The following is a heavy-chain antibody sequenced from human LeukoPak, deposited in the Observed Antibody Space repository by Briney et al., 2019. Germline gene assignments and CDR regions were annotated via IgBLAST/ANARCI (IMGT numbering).Heavy chain of an antibody. Sequence: SVKVSCKASGGTFSSYAISWVRQAPGQGLEWMGGIIPIFGTANYAQKFQGRVTITADESTSTAYMELSSLRSEDTAVYYCARDSSSWYPWFDPWGRGTLVTVSS. CDR3: ARDSSSWYPWFDP. J-gene: IGHJ5*02. CDR1: GGTFSSYA. V-gene: IGHV1-69*01. D-gene: IGHD6-13*01. CDR2: IIPIFGTA.